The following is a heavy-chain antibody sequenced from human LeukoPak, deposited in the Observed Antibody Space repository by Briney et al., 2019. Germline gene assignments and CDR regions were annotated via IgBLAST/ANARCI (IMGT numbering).Heavy chain of an antibody. J-gene: IGHJ4*02. V-gene: IGHV1-2*02. D-gene: IGHD3-10*01. CDR2: INPETGGT. CDR3: APGSMTYDY. CDR1: GYTFTDYS. Sequence: ASVKVSCKASGYTFTDYSMHWVRQAPGQGLEWMGWINPETGGTNYAQKFQGRVTMTSDTSITTAYLELSSLRSDDTAVYFCAPGSMTYDYRGQGTLVTVSS.